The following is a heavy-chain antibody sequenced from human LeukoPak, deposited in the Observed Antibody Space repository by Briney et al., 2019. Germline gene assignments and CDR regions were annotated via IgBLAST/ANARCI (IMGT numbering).Heavy chain of an antibody. CDR2: ISSSSSYI. V-gene: IGHV3-21*01. CDR1: GLTLSSYS. CDR3: ARVPPIAVAGT. J-gene: IGHJ4*02. Sequence: GGSLRLSCAASGLTLSSYSIKWVRQAPGKGLEWVSSISSSSSYIYYAASVKGRFTISRDNAKNSLYLQMNSLRAEDTAVYYCARVPPIAVAGTWGQGTLVTVSS. D-gene: IGHD6-19*01.